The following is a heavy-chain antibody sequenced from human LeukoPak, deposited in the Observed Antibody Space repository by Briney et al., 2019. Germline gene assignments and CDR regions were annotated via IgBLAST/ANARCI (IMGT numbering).Heavy chain of an antibody. V-gene: IGHV1-69*04. J-gene: IGHJ6*02. CDR1: GGTFSSYA. Sequence: SVKVSCKASGGTFSSYAISWVRQAPGQGLEWMGRIIPILGIANYAQKFQGRVTITADKSTSTAYMELSSLRSEDTAVYHCARDPGDSSNHYYYGMDVWGQGTTVTVSS. D-gene: IGHD6-13*01. CDR2: IIPILGIA. CDR3: ARDPGDSSNHYYYGMDV.